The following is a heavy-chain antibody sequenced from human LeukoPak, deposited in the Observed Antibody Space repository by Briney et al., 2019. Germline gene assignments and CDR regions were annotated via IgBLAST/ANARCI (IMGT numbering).Heavy chain of an antibody. D-gene: IGHD3-9*01. CDR1: GFTFDDYA. V-gene: IGHV3-9*01. Sequence: GGSLRLSCAASGFTFDDYAMHWVRQAPGKGLEWVSGISWNSGSIGYADSVKGRFTISRDNAKNSLYLQMNSLRAEDTALYYCATLNDILTGPFDYWGQGTLVTVSS. J-gene: IGHJ4*02. CDR3: ATLNDILTGPFDY. CDR2: ISWNSGSI.